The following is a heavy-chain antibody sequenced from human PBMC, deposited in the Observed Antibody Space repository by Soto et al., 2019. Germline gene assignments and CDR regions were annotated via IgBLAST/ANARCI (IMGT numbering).Heavy chain of an antibody. Sequence: VPLQESGPGLVKPSETLSLTCTVSGGSVNSYYWNWIRQPPGKRLEWIGYMYYRGITKYNHSFHSRVTISIDTSKNQFSLRLNFVTAADTAVYYCATTGGYSFGDMGFDPWVQVTLVTVSS. CDR1: GGSVNSYY. J-gene: IGHJ5*02. CDR2: MYYRGIT. V-gene: IGHV4-59*02. D-gene: IGHD5-18*01. CDR3: ATTGGYSFGDMGFDP.